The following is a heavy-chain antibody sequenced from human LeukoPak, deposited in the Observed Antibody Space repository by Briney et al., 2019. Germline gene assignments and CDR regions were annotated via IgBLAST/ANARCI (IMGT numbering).Heavy chain of an antibody. CDR3: ARGQGTVTTH. D-gene: IGHD4-17*01. V-gene: IGHV4-34*01. CDR1: GGSFSAYY. J-gene: IGHJ4*02. CDR2: INHSGSA. Sequence: SEALSLTCAVSGGSFSAYYWTWIRQPPGKGLEWIGEINHSGSANYNPSLKSRVTISLDTSKNQFSLKLSSVTAADTAVYYCARGQGTVTTHWGQGTLVTVSS.